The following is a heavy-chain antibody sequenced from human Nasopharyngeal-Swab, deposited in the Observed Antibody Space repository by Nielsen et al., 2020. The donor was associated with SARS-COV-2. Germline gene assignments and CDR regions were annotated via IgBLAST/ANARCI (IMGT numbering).Heavy chain of an antibody. Sequence: GESLKISCAASGFAFSSYEMNWVRQAPGKGLEWVSYISSSGSTIYYADSVKGRFTISRDNAKHSLYLQMNSLRAEDTAVYYCARDFGFCSSTSCSLLTFDYWGQGTLVTVSS. D-gene: IGHD2-2*01. CDR3: ARDFGFCSSTSCSLLTFDY. J-gene: IGHJ4*02. CDR1: GFAFSSYE. V-gene: IGHV3-48*03. CDR2: ISSSGSTI.